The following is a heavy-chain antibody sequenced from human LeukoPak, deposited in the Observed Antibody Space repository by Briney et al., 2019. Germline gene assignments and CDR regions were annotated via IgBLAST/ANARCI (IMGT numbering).Heavy chain of an antibody. CDR3: ATNSGYDYLLPFDY. CDR2: ISYDGSNE. CDR1: GFTFSNHT. D-gene: IGHD5-12*01. V-gene: IGHV3-30-3*01. Sequence: GRSLRLSCAASGFTFSNHTMHWVRQAPGKGLEWVAVISYDGSNEYYADSVKGRFTISRHISKNTLYLRMNSLRADDTAVYFCATNSGYDYLLPFDYWGQGTLVTVSS. J-gene: IGHJ4*02.